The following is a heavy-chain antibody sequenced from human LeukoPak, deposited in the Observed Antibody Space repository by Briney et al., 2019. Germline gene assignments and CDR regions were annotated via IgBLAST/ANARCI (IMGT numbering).Heavy chain of an antibody. D-gene: IGHD4-17*01. J-gene: IGHJ4*02. CDR2: ISSSSSYI. Sequence: GGSLRLSCAASGFTFSSYSMNWVRQAPGKGLEWVSSISSSSSYIYYADSVKGRFTITRDNAKNSLYLQMNSLRAEDTAVYYCARADSEDYGDYVFRSWGQGTLVTVSS. CDR1: GFTFSSYS. V-gene: IGHV3-21*01. CDR3: ARADSEDYGDYVFRS.